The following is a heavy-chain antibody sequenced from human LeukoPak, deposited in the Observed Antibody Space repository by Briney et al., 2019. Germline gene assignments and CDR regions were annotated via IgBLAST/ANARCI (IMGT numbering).Heavy chain of an antibody. CDR3: ARGDGLWFGELLSAFDI. J-gene: IGHJ3*02. D-gene: IGHD3-10*01. Sequence: NPSETLSLTCTVSGGSISSYYWSWIRQPPGKGLEWIGYIYYSGSTNYNPSLKSRVTISVDTSKNQFSLKLSSVTAADTAVYYCARGDGLWFGELLSAFDIWGQGTTVTVSS. CDR1: GGSISSYY. V-gene: IGHV4-59*01. CDR2: IYYSGST.